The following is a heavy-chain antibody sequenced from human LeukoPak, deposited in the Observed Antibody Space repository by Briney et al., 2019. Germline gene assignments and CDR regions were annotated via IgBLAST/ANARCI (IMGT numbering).Heavy chain of an antibody. J-gene: IGHJ4*02. V-gene: IGHV1-18*04. CDR2: ISANNGET. CDR1: GYTFTNYG. Sequence: ASVKVSCKASGYTFTNYGISWVRQAPGQGLEWMAWISANNGETWYAQNLQGRVTMTTDTSTSTAYMELRSLRSDDTAVYYCARVPPSAHQMLSSDYWGQGTQVTVSS. D-gene: IGHD2-2*01. CDR3: ARVPPSAHQMLSSDY.